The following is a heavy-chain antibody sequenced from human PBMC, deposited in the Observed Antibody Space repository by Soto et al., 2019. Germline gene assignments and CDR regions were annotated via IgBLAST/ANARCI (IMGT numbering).Heavy chain of an antibody. CDR1: GFTVSSNY. J-gene: IGHJ4*02. Sequence: GGSLRLSCAASGFTVSSNYMSWVRQAPGKGLEWVSVFYSGGYTYYADSVRGRFTVSRDNSKNTLYLQMNSLRAEDTAVYYCARGYCSGKTCYYFDYWGQGTLVTSPQ. D-gene: IGHD2-15*01. CDR2: FYSGGYT. V-gene: IGHV3-53*01. CDR3: ARGYCSGKTCYYFDY.